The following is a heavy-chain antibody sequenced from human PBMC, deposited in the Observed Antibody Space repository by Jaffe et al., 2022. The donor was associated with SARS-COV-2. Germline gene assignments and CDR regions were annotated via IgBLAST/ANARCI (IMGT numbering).Heavy chain of an antibody. CDR1: GFTFSTYW. D-gene: IGHD3-22*01. Sequence: EMQLVESGGGLVQPGGSLRLSCAVSGFTFSTYWMSWVRQAPGKGLERVATVNEDGNEKFYVDSVKGRFAISRDNAENSLYLQMNGLRAEDTAVYYCARGQHTSVVWGQGTLVTVSS. J-gene: IGHJ4*02. CDR3: ARGQHTSVV. V-gene: IGHV3-7*03. CDR2: VNEDGNEK.